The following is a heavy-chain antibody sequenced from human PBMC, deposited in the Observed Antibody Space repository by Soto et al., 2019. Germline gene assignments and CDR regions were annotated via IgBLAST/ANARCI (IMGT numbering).Heavy chain of an antibody. CDR1: GGSFSGYY. CDR3: ARGYGSGCYSRYCYYYDYLYV. CDR2: INHSGST. Sequence: SETLSLTCAVYGGSFSGYYWSWIRQPPGKGLEWIGEINHSGSTNYNPSLKSRVTISVDTSKNQFSLKLSSVTAADTAVYYCARGYGSGCYSRYCYYYDYLYVRGKGTTV. J-gene: IGHJ6*03. V-gene: IGHV4-34*01. D-gene: IGHD3-10*01.